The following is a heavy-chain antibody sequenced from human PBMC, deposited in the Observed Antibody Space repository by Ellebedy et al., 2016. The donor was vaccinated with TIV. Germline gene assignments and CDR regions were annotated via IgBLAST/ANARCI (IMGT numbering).Heavy chain of an antibody. Sequence: SVKVSXXASGGTFSSYAISWVRQAPGQGLEWMGGIIPIFGTANYAQKFQGRVTITADESTSTAYMELSSLRSEDTAVYYCARGRSITIFGVDRYYFDYWGQGTLVTVSS. CDR3: ARGRSITIFGVDRYYFDY. J-gene: IGHJ4*02. V-gene: IGHV1-69*13. D-gene: IGHD3-3*01. CDR1: GGTFSSYA. CDR2: IIPIFGTA.